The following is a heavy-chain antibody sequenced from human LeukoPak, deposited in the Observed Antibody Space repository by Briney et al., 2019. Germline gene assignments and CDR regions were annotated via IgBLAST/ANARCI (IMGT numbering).Heavy chain of an antibody. CDR2: NKSKTDGGTT. Sequence: GGSLRLSCAASGFTFSNAWMSWVRQAPGKGLEWVGRNKSKTDGGTTDYAATVKGRFTISRDDSKNTLYPQMNSLKTEDTAVYYCTTPITTGMDVWGQGTTVTVSS. J-gene: IGHJ6*02. V-gene: IGHV3-15*01. D-gene: IGHD3-22*01. CDR1: GFTFSNAW. CDR3: TTPITTGMDV.